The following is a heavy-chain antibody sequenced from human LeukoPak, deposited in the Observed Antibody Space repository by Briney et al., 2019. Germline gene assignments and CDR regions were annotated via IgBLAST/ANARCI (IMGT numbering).Heavy chain of an antibody. CDR2: VSSDGNTK. J-gene: IGHJ4*02. V-gene: IGHV3-30*18. Sequence: GGSLRLSCEASGFSFSHYGMHWVRQAPGKGLEWVAVVSSDGNTKYYADSVKGRFTISRDNSKNTLYLQMNSLRAEDTAVYYCAKYLVSSYSLWPYGGYVGFDYWGQGTLVTVSS. CDR1: GFSFSHYG. D-gene: IGHD5-12*01. CDR3: AKYLVSSYSLWPYGGYVGFDY.